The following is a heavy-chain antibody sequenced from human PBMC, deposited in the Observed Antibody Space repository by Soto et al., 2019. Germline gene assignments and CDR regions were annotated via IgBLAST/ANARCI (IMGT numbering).Heavy chain of an antibody. CDR1: GVTFTNAW. D-gene: IGHD1-1*01. Sequence: EEQLVESGGGLVKPGGSLRLSCAASGVTFTNAWMNWVRQAPGKGLEWVGRIKNKTEGGTTDYGAPVKGRFTISRDDSKNTLYLQMNRLKNEDSAVYYCSRGGTGRLPYYYYGLDVWGQGTTVTVSS. CDR3: SRGGTGRLPYYYYGLDV. V-gene: IGHV3-15*07. CDR2: IKNKTEGGTT. J-gene: IGHJ6*02.